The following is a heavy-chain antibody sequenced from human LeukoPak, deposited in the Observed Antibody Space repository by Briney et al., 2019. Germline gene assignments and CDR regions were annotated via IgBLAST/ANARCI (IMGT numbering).Heavy chain of an antibody. Sequence: SETLSLTCTVSGGSISSSSYYWGWIRQPPGKGLEWIGSIYYSGSTYYNPSLKSRVTISVDTSKNQFSLKLSSVTAADTAVYYCASGLGYCSSTSCSYWGQGTLVTVSS. CDR1: GGSISSSSYY. V-gene: IGHV4-39*01. CDR2: IYYSGST. D-gene: IGHD2-2*01. CDR3: ASGLGYCSSTSCSY. J-gene: IGHJ4*02.